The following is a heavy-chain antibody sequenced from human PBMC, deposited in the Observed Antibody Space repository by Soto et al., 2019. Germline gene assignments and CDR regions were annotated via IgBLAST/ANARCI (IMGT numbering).Heavy chain of an antibody. V-gene: IGHV3-15*07. CDR1: GVNFDNAW. CDR2: IKSKEDGGST. Sequence: EVLLVESGGGLVEPGESLILSCEASGVNFDNAWMNWVRQAPGQGLDWVGRIKSKEDGGSTDYATHVEGRFTISRDDSKNTLFLHMNSLRAEDTAVYYCARANYYGSPGDFDYWGQGTLVTVSS. J-gene: IGHJ4*02. CDR3: ARANYYGSPGDFDY. D-gene: IGHD3-10*01.